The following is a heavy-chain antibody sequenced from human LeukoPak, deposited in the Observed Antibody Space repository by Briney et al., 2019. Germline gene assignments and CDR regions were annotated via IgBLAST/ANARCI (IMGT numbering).Heavy chain of an antibody. D-gene: IGHD1-26*01. CDR3: ARHLVGAAEFHY. V-gene: IGHV4-39*01. Sequence: SETLSLTCTVSGDSISSNSYYWGWIRQPPGKGLQWIGRIYYSGTTYCNPSLKSRVTISVDASKNQFSLKLSSVTAADTAVYYCARHLVGAAEFHYWGQGTLVTVSS. J-gene: IGHJ4*02. CDR2: IYYSGTT. CDR1: GDSISSNSYY.